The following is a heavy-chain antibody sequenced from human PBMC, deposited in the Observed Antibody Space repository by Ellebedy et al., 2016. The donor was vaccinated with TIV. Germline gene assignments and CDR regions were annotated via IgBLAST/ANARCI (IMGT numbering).Heavy chain of an antibody. D-gene: IGHD3-22*01. J-gene: IGHJ4*02. CDR2: ISAGGGST. V-gene: IGHV3-23*01. Sequence: GGPLRLSCAASGFTFSSHAMSWVRQTPGKGLEWVSGISAGGGSTYYVDSVKGHFTISRANSKKTLYLQMNSLRAEDTAVYYCVKLDSSGFYYGRLDYWGQGTLVIVSS. CDR1: GFTFSSHA. CDR3: VKLDSSGFYYGRLDY.